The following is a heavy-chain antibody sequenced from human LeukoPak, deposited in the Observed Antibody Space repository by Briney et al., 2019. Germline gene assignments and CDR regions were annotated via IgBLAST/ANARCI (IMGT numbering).Heavy chain of an antibody. J-gene: IGHJ6*02. CDR3: AKRGPDYGPGSTATLGGLDV. D-gene: IGHD3-10*01. V-gene: IGHV3-23*01. CDR2: ISARGDST. Sequence: GGSLRLSCAGSGFTLRDFAVSWVRQAPGKGLEWVSGISARGDSTYYADSVRGRFTSSRDNSKNTLYLQMNSLGAEDTAVYFCAKRGPDYGPGSTATLGGLDVWGQGTTVTVSS. CDR1: GFTLRDFA.